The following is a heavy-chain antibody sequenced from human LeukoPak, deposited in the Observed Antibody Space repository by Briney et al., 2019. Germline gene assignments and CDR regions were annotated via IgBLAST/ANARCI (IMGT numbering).Heavy chain of an antibody. CDR1: GGSISSSNW. CDR2: IYHSGST. V-gene: IGHV4-4*02. J-gene: IGHJ3*02. Sequence: PSETLSLTCAVSGGSISSSNWWSWVRPPPGKGLEWIGEIYHSGSTNYNPSVKSRVTISVDKSKNQFSLKLSSVTAADTAVYYCARDSRYYYDSSGLDDAFDIWGQGTMVTVSS. CDR3: ARDSRYYYDSSGLDDAFDI. D-gene: IGHD3-22*01.